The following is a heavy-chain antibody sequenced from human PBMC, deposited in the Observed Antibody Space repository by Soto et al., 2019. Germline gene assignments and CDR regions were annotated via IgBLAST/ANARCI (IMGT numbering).Heavy chain of an antibody. CDR3: ARHKSGSANLNCRYYFEY. Sequence: QLQLQESGPGLVKPSETLSLTCTVSGGSVSSSTYYWGWIRQPPGKRLEWIGSIYYSGSTYYNPSLKSRVTISVDTSKNQFSLKLSSVTAADTAVYYCARHKSGSANLNCRYYFEYWGQGTLVTVSS. D-gene: IGHD2-21*01. J-gene: IGHJ4*02. CDR1: GGSVSSSTYY. CDR2: IYYSGST. V-gene: IGHV4-39*01.